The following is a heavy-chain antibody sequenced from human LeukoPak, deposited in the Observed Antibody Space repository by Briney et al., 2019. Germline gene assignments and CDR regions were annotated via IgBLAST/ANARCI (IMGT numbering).Heavy chain of an antibody. CDR2: ISGSGGST. D-gene: IGHD3-10*01. J-gene: IGHJ4*02. Sequence: GGSLRLSCAASGFTFSSYAMSWVRQAPGKGLEWVSAISGSGGSTYHADSVKGRFTISRDNSKNTLYLQMNSLRAEDTAVYYCAKGEVFMVRGVKSFDYWGQGTLVTVSS. CDR1: GFTFSSYA. CDR3: AKGEVFMVRGVKSFDY. V-gene: IGHV3-23*01.